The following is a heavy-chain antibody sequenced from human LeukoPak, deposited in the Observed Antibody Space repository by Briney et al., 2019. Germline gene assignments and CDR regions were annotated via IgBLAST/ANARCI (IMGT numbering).Heavy chain of an antibody. CDR2: IYYSGST. V-gene: IGHV4-39*07. D-gene: IGHD2-15*01. Sequence: PSETLSLTCTVSGGSITSSSYYWGWIRQPPGKGLEWIGSIYYSGSTYYNPSLKSRVTISVDTSKNQFSLKLSSVTAADTAVYYCARGIRYCSGGSCNTKRYYYYMDVWGKGTTVTVSS. CDR1: GGSITSSSYY. J-gene: IGHJ6*03. CDR3: ARGIRYCSGGSCNTKRYYYYMDV.